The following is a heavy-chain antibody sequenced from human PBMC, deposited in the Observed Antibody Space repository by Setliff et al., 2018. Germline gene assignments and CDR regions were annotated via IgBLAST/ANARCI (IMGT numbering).Heavy chain of an antibody. CDR2: IYYSGST. CDR3: ARDKPEGYNFWSGYLGGGLMDV. J-gene: IGHJ6*02. D-gene: IGHD3-3*01. Sequence: PSETLSLTCTVSGGSISSSSYYWGWIRQPPGKGLEWIGSIYYSGSTYYNPSLKSRVTISVDTSKNQFSLKLSPVTAADTAVYYCARDKPEGYNFWSGYLGGGLMDVWGQGTTVTVSS. V-gene: IGHV4-39*07. CDR1: GGSISSSSYY.